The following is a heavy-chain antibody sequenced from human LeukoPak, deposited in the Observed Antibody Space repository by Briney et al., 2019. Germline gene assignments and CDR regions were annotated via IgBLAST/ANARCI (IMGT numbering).Heavy chain of an antibody. V-gene: IGHV4-61*01. D-gene: IGHD3-3*01. CDR2: IYYSGST. J-gene: IGHJ4*02. CDR3: ARGLYDFWSGQYYFDY. CDR1: GGSISSGSYY. Sequence: PSQTLSLTCTVSGGSISSGSYYWSWIRQPPGKGLEWIGYIYYSGSTNYNPSLKSRVTISVDTSKNQFSLKLSSVTAADTAVYYCARGLYDFWSGQYYFDYWGQGTLVTVSS.